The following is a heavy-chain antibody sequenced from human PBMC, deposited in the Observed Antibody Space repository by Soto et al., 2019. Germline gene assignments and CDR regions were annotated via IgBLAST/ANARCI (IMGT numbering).Heavy chain of an antibody. CDR3: ASMYYYGSGSSYGMDV. D-gene: IGHD3-10*01. CDR2: IIPIFGTA. V-gene: IGHV1-69*13. CDR1: GGTFSSYA. J-gene: IGHJ6*02. Sequence: SVKVSCKASGGTFSSYAISWVRQAPGQGLEWMGGIIPIFGTANYAQKFQGRVTITADESTSTAYMELSSLRSEDTAVYYCASMYYYGSGSSYGMDVWGQGTTVTVSS.